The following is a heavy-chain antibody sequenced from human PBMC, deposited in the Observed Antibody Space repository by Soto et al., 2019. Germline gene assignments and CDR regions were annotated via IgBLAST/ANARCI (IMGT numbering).Heavy chain of an antibody. CDR2: INAGNGNT. D-gene: IGHD6-19*01. V-gene: IGHV1-3*01. Sequence: GASVKVSCKASGYTFTSYAMHWVRQAPGQRLEWMGWINAGNGNTKYSQKFQGRVTITRDISASTAYMELSSLRSEDTAVYYCARGEGIAVAGTHFDYWGQGTLVTVSS. CDR3: ARGEGIAVAGTHFDY. J-gene: IGHJ4*02. CDR1: GYTFTSYA.